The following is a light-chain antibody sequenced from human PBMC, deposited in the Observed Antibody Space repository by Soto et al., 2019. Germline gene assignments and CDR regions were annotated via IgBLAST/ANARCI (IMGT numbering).Light chain of an antibody. J-gene: IGKJ5*01. CDR2: MSS. Sequence: DIQMTQSPSSLSASVGDRVTITCRASQGIRNYLNWYQQKPEKAPNLLIYMSSSLQSGVPSRFSGSGSGTYFTLTISSLQPEDFASYYCQQAYSAPITFGQGTRLEIK. V-gene: IGKV1-39*01. CDR3: QQAYSAPIT. CDR1: QGIRNY.